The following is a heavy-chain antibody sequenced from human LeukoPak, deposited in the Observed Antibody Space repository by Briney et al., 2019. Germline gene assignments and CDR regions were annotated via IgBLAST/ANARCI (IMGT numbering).Heavy chain of an antibody. D-gene: IGHD2-2*02. CDR1: GFTFSSYA. CDR3: ARGYCTSSSCYNDY. Sequence: GRSLRLSCAASGFTFSSYAFHWVRQAPGKGLEWVATMSFDVNNKYYADSVRGRFTISRDNSKNTLYLQMNSLRAEDTAVYSCARGYCTSSSCYNDYWGQGTLVTVSS. V-gene: IGHV3-30*04. CDR2: MSFDVNNK. J-gene: IGHJ4*02.